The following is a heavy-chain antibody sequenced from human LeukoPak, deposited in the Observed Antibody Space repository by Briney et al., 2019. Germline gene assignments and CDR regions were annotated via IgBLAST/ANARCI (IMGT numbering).Heavy chain of an antibody. CDR1: GFSVSSDH. V-gene: IGHV3-53*01. CDR3: IRGDPGY. J-gene: IGHJ4*02. CDR2: TYSGGTT. D-gene: IGHD3-16*01. Sequence: GGSLGLSCVASGFSVSSDHMNWVRQAPGKGLEWVSLTYSGGTTYYADSVKGRFTVSRDISKNTLYLQMNSLRAEDTAVYYCIRGDPGYWGQGTLVTVSS.